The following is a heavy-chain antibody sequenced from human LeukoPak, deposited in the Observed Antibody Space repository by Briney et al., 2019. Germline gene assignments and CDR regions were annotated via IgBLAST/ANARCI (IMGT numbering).Heavy chain of an antibody. CDR2: IYYTGRT. D-gene: IGHD3-3*01. CDR3: ARADFWSAVDY. Sequence: SSETLSLTCTVSGGSISSYYWSWIRQPPGKGLEWIGYIYYTGRTNYNPSLKSQVTISVDTSKNQFSLKLNSVTAADTAVYYCARADFWSAVDYWGQGTLVTVSS. CDR1: GGSISSYY. V-gene: IGHV4-59*01. J-gene: IGHJ4*02.